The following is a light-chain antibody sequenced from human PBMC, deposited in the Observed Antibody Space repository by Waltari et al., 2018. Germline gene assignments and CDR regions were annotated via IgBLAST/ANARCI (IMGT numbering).Light chain of an antibody. CDR1: QDISNY. CDR2: ESS. V-gene: IGKV1-33*01. Sequence: DIQMNQSPSSLSASVGDRVTITCQASQDISNYLNWYQQKPGKAPNLLSYESSNLETGVPSWFSGSGSGTYFTFTISSLQPEDIATYYCQQYDNLPYTFGQGTKLEIK. J-gene: IGKJ2*01. CDR3: QQYDNLPYT.